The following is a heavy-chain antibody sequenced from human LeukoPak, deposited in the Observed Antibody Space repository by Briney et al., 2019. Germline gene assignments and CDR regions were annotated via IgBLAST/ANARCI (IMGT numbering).Heavy chain of an antibody. CDR1: GYTFTSSE. V-gene: IGHV1-8*01. D-gene: IGHD6-13*01. Sequence: ASAKVSCKASGYTFTSSELNWVRQAAGQGLEWMGWINPNSGRTGYAQKFQGRVTMTAKTSISKAYMELSSETFDDRVVDYGARGRAGVAADGTYDNWGQGTLITVSS. CDR3: ARGRAGVAADGTYDN. J-gene: IGHJ4*02. CDR2: INPNSGRT.